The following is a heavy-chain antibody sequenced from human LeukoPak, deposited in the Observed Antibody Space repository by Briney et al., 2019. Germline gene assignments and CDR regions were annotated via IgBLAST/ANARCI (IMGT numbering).Heavy chain of an antibody. CDR3: ARGSSGWGDWFDP. Sequence: GASVKVSCKASGFTFSSYSMNWVRQAPGKGLEWVSSISSSSSYIYYADSVKGRFTISRDNAKNSLYLQMNSLRAEDTAVYYCARGSSGWGDWFDPWGQGTLVTVSS. D-gene: IGHD6-19*01. V-gene: IGHV3-21*01. CDR2: ISSSSSYI. CDR1: GFTFSSYS. J-gene: IGHJ5*02.